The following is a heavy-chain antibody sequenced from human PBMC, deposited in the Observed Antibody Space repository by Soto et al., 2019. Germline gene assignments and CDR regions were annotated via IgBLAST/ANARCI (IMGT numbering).Heavy chain of an antibody. V-gene: IGHV3-74*01. D-gene: IGHD2-15*01. Sequence: EVQLVESGGGLVQPGGSLRLSCAASGFTFSSYWMHWVRQAPGKGLVWVSRINSDGSSTSYADSVKGRFTISRDNAKNTLYLQMNSLIAEDTAVYYCVRTSLVVAAATREDYWGQGTLVTVSS. J-gene: IGHJ4*02. CDR2: INSDGSST. CDR3: VRTSLVVAAATREDY. CDR1: GFTFSSYW.